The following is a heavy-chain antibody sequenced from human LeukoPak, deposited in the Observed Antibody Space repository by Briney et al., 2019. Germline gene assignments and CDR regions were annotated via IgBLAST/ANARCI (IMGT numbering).Heavy chain of an antibody. J-gene: IGHJ4*02. CDR3: ARDLHEYYFDY. V-gene: IGHV3-23*01. Sequence: PGGSLRLSCAASGFTFSGYSMNWVRQAPGKGLEWVSTINTGGGAYYAASVKGRFTISRDNSRNTLYLQMNSLRAGDTAVYYCARDLHEYYFDYWGQGTLVTVSS. CDR1: GFTFSGYS. CDR2: INTGGGA.